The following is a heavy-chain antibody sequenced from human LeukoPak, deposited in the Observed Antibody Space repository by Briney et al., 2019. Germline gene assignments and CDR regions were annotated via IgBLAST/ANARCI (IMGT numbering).Heavy chain of an antibody. V-gene: IGHV3-7*04. CDR3: ARGDAFSGDH. CDR2: IHPEGNEK. CDR1: GFIFTNFW. J-gene: IGHJ4*02. Sequence: GGSLRLSCAVSGFIFTNFWMSWVRQAPGRGLEWVANIHPEGNEKYHVESVKGRFTISRDNTKNLLFLQMNSLRVEDTAVYYCARGDAFSGDHWGQGTLVTVSS.